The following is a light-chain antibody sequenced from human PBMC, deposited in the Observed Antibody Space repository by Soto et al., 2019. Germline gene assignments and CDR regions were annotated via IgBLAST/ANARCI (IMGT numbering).Light chain of an antibody. V-gene: IGKV3-20*01. CDR1: QSITTSY. CDR3: QQYGSSIT. Sequence: VLTQSPGTLSLSPGERATLSFRAGQSITTSYLAWYQQRFGQAPRLLIYGASSRAPGIPDRFSGSGSGTDFTLTISRLEPEDFAVYYCQQYGSSITFGQGTRLEIK. J-gene: IGKJ5*01. CDR2: GAS.